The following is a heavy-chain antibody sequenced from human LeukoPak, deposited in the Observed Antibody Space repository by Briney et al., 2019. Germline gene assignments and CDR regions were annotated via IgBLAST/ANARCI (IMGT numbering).Heavy chain of an antibody. J-gene: IGHJ5*02. Sequence: PSETLSLTCTVSGGSISSSGYYWGWIRQPPGKRLEWMGSIFYSGSTYYHPSLKSRVTISVDTSKNQFSLKLSSVTAADTAVYYCARQSIWFGELPPFDPWGQGTLVTVSS. CDR2: IFYSGST. CDR3: ARQSIWFGELPPFDP. V-gene: IGHV4-39*01. CDR1: GGSISSSGYY. D-gene: IGHD3-10*01.